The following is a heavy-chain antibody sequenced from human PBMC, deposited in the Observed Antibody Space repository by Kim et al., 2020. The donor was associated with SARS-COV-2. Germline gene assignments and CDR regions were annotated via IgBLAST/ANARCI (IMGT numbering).Heavy chain of an antibody. V-gene: IGHV4-59*01. CDR1: GGSISSYY. Sequence: SETLSLTCTVSGGSISSYYWSWIRQPPGKGLEWIGYIYYSGSTNYNPSLKSRVTISVDTSKNQFSLKLSSVTAADTAVYYCASTSYGSGTFEWYYYYGMDVWGQGTTVTVSS. CDR2: IYYSGST. J-gene: IGHJ6*02. D-gene: IGHD3-10*01. CDR3: ASTSYGSGTFEWYYYYGMDV.